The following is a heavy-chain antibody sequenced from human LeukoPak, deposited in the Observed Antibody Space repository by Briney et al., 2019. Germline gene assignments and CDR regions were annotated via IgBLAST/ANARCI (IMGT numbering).Heavy chain of an antibody. CDR1: GYTFTSYA. CDR3: ARDRDVVVVAALDY. Sequence: ASVKVSCKASGYTFTSYAMHRVRQAPGQRLEWMGWINAGNGNTKYSQKFQGRVTITRDTSASTAYMELSSLRSEDTAVYYCARDRDVVVVAALDYWGQGTLVIVSS. V-gene: IGHV1-3*01. CDR2: INAGNGNT. J-gene: IGHJ4*02. D-gene: IGHD2-15*01.